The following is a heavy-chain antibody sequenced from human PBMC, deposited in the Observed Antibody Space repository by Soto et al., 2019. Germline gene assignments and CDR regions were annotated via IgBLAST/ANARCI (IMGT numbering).Heavy chain of an antibody. J-gene: IGHJ4*02. Sequence: GGSLRLSCAASGFTFSSYSMNWVRQAPGKGLEWVSYISSSSSTIYYADSVKGRFTISRDNAKNSLNLQMNSLRAEDTTVYYCARDLNYGLFDYWGQGTLVTVSS. CDR1: GFTFSSYS. D-gene: IGHD4-17*01. V-gene: IGHV3-48*01. CDR2: ISSSSSTI. CDR3: ARDLNYGLFDY.